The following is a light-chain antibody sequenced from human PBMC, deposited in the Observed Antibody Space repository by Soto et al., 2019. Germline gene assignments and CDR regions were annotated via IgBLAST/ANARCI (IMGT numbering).Light chain of an antibody. CDR1: QSLLHSNGYNY. V-gene: IGKV2-28*01. CDR2: LGS. Sequence: DIVMTQSPLSLPVTPGEPASISCRSSQSLLHSNGYNYLDWYLQKPGQSPQLLIYLGSNRASGVPDRFSGSGSGTDFTLEISRVEAEDVGVYYCMEGLQSRTFGQGTKVDIK. J-gene: IGKJ1*01. CDR3: MEGLQSRT.